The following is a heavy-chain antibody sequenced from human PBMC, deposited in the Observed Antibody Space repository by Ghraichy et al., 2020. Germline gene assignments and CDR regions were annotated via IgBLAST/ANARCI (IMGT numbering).Heavy chain of an antibody. D-gene: IGHD3-16*01. CDR2: ISGSGGST. Sequence: GGSLRLSCAASGFTFSSYAMSWVRQAPGKGLEWVSGISGSGGSTYYADSVKGRFTISRDNSKNTLYLQMNSLRAEDTAVYYCAKKGDGRWGVGYYYGMDVWGQGTTVTVSS. V-gene: IGHV3-23*01. CDR1: GFTFSSYA. CDR3: AKKGDGRWGVGYYYGMDV. J-gene: IGHJ6*02.